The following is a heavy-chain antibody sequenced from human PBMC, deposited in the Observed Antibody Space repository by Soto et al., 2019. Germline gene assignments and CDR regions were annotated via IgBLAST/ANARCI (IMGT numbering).Heavy chain of an antibody. Sequence: PGGSLRLSCAASGFTVSSYAMSWVRQAPGKGLEWVSAISASGGSTYYADSVKGRFTISRDHSKNTLYLQMNSLRADDTAVYYCAKLDNYDFWSDSSHNWFDPWGQGTLVTVSS. CDR1: GFTVSSYA. CDR2: ISASGGST. J-gene: IGHJ5*02. V-gene: IGHV3-23*01. D-gene: IGHD3-3*01. CDR3: AKLDNYDFWSDSSHNWFDP.